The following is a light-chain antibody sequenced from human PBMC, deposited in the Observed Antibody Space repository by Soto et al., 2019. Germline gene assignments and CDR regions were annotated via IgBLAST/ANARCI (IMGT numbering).Light chain of an antibody. CDR3: QQYGRT. J-gene: IGKJ1*01. Sequence: EIVMTQSPATLSVSPGERATLSCRASQSVSSNLAWYQQKPGQAPRLLIYGASTRATGIPLRFSGSGSGTDFTLTISRLEPEDFAVYYCQQYGRTFGQGTKVDI. V-gene: IGKV3-15*01. CDR1: QSVSSN. CDR2: GAS.